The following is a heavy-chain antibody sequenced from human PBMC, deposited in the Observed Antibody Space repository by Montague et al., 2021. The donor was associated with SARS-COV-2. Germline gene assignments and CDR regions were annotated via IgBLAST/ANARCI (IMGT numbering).Heavy chain of an antibody. CDR1: GFTFRSYV. CDR3: AGLRIPGNINNWLDP. J-gene: IGHJ5*02. D-gene: IGHD2/OR15-2a*01. CDR2: INRGGTAT. V-gene: IGHV3-23*03. Sequence: SLRLSCATSGFTFRSYVLSWVRQAPEKGLEWVASINRGGTATFYATSVKGRFTISRENSRETLYLQMDSVRVDDTATYYCAGLRIPGNINNWLDPWGQGTLVLVSS.